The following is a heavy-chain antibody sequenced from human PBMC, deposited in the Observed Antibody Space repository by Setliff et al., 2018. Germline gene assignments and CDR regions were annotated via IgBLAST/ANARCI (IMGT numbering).Heavy chain of an antibody. CDR2: IYTSWST. J-gene: IGHJ6*03. V-gene: IGHV4-61*09. CDR3: ARVSGFLYVDV. Sequence: TLSLTCHVSGGSISSRTYYWSWIRQPAGKGLEWIGHIYTSWSTNYNPSLKSRVTMSVDTTKNQFSLKLTSVTAADTAVYYCARVSGFLYVDVWGKGTTVTVSS. D-gene: IGHD3-3*01. CDR1: GGSISSRTYY.